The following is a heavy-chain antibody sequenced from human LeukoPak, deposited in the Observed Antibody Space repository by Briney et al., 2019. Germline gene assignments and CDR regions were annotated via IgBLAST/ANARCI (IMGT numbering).Heavy chain of an antibody. CDR2: ISSSGTTI. CDR3: ARKYCSTTSCLFDN. J-gene: IGHJ4*02. D-gene: IGHD2-2*01. CDR1: GFTFSSYA. Sequence: GGSLRLSCAASGFTFSSYAMSWVRQAPGKGLQWVSDISSSGTTIYYADSVKGRFTISRDNAKNSLYLQMNSLRAEDTGVYYCARKYCSTTSCLFDNWGQGTLVTVSS. V-gene: IGHV3-48*03.